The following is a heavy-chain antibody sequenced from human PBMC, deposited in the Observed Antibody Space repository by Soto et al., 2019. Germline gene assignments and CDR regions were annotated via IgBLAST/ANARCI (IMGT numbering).Heavy chain of an antibody. CDR1: GFTFSSYG. V-gene: IGHV3-33*01. J-gene: IGHJ4*02. CDR2: IWYDGSNK. Sequence: GGSLRLSCAASGFTFSSYGMHWVRQAPGKGLEWVAVIWYDGSNKYYADSVKGRFTISRDNSKNTLYLQMNSLRAEDTAVYYCAVGAAAGTNYYFDYWGQGTLVTVS. CDR3: AVGAAAGTNYYFDY. D-gene: IGHD6-13*01.